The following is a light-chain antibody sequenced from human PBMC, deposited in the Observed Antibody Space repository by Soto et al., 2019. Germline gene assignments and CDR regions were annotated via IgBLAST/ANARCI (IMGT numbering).Light chain of an antibody. Sequence: EIVLTQSPATLSLSPGEGATLSCRASQSISTHLAWYQQRPGQAPRLLIYDASNRATGIPARFSGSGSGTAFTLTISSLEPEDFAVYYCQQRSDWPPWTFGQGNKVEIK. CDR3: QQRSDWPPWT. CDR2: DAS. J-gene: IGKJ1*01. CDR1: QSISTH. V-gene: IGKV3-11*01.